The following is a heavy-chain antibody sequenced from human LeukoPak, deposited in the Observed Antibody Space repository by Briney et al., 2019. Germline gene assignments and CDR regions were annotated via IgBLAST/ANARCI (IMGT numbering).Heavy chain of an antibody. CDR1: GFTFSRYW. D-gene: IGHD5-18*01. Sequence: PGGSLRLSCAASGFTFSRYWMSWVRQAPGKGLEWVANIKQDGSEKYYVDSVKGRFTISRDNAKNALYLQMNSLRAEDTAVHYCARGTQLWLRGYYYYYMDVWGKGTTVTVSS. CDR3: ARGTQLWLRGYYYYYMDV. CDR2: IKQDGSEK. V-gene: IGHV3-7*01. J-gene: IGHJ6*03.